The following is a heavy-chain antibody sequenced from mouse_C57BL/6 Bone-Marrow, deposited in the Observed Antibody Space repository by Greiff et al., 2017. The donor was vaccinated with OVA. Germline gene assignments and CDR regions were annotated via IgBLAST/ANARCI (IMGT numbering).Heavy chain of an antibody. CDR1: GFNIKDYY. CDR3: TSVWDDAMDY. J-gene: IGHJ4*01. CDR2: IYPEAGDT. V-gene: IGHV14-1*01. D-gene: IGHD4-1*01. Sequence: QLQQSGAELVRPGASVKLSCTASGFNIKDYYMPWVKQRPEQGLAWIGMIYPEAGDTESAPKFQGKATMTAATSSNHPYLQLSSLTAEDTAVDYCTSVWDDAMDYWGQGTSVTVSS.